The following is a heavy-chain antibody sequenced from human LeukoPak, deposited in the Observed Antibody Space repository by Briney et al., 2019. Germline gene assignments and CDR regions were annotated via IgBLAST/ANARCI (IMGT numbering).Heavy chain of an antibody. CDR1: GGSISSNNW. CDR3: ARWKLDGAVAGDWYFDL. CDR2: IYHSGSP. D-gene: IGHD6-19*01. J-gene: IGHJ2*01. V-gene: IGHV4-4*02. Sequence: PSETLSLTCAVSGGSISSNNWWGWVRQPPGKGLEWIGEIYHSGSPNYNPSLKSRVTISVDKSRNHFSLNLSSVTAADTAVYYCARWKLDGAVAGDWYFDLWGRGTLVTASS.